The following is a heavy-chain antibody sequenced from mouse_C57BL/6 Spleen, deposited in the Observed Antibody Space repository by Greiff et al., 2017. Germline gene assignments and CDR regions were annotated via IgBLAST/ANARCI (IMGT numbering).Heavy chain of an antibody. CDR1: GYTFTSYW. Sequence: QVQLQQPGAELVKPGASVKLSCKASGYTFTSYWMHWVKQRPGQGLEWIGMIHPNSGSTNYNEKFKSKATLTVDKSSSTAYMQLSSLTSEDSAVYDCAREGNYYGSRGYFDVWGTGTTVTVSS. D-gene: IGHD1-1*01. CDR2: IHPNSGST. CDR3: AREGNYYGSRGYFDV. V-gene: IGHV1-64*01. J-gene: IGHJ1*03.